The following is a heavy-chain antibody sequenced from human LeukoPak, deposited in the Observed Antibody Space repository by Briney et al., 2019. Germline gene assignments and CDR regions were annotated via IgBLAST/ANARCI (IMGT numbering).Heavy chain of an antibody. D-gene: IGHD4-17*01. CDR3: AGGRDYGDYDWAFHYFDY. J-gene: IGHJ4*02. Sequence: SETLSLTCTVSGGSISSGGYYWSWIRRHPGKGLEWIGYIYYSGSTYYNPSLKSRVTISVDTSKNQFSLKLSSVTAADTAVYYCAGGRDYGDYDWAFHYFDYWGQGTLVTVSS. V-gene: IGHV4-31*03. CDR2: IYYSGST. CDR1: GGSISSGGYY.